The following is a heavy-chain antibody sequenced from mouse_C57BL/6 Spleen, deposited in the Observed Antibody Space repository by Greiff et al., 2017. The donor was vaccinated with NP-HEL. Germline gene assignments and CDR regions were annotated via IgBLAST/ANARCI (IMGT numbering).Heavy chain of an antibody. J-gene: IGHJ4*01. CDR2: IDPSDSET. V-gene: IGHV1-52*01. D-gene: IGHD1-1*01. Sequence: QVQLQQPGAELVRPGSSVKLSCKASGYTFTSYWMHWVKQRPIQGLEWIGNIDPSDSETHYNQKFKDKATLTVDKSSSTAYMQLSSLTSEDSAVYYCARYYGSSSGAMDYWGQGTSVTVSS. CDR3: ARYYGSSSGAMDY. CDR1: GYTFTSYW.